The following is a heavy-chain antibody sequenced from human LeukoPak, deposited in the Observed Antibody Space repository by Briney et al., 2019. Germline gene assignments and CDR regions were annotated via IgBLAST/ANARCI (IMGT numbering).Heavy chain of an antibody. Sequence: PGGSLRLSCAASGFTFATYTMSWVRQAPGKGLEWVLDIRGSDASPYYADSVKGRFTISRDNSKNTMYLQMNSLRAEDTAVYYCAKLGRYQLPLDDYWGQGTLVTVSS. CDR3: AKLGRYQLPLDDY. CDR1: GFTFATYT. CDR2: IRGSDASP. J-gene: IGHJ4*02. D-gene: IGHD2-2*01. V-gene: IGHV3-23*01.